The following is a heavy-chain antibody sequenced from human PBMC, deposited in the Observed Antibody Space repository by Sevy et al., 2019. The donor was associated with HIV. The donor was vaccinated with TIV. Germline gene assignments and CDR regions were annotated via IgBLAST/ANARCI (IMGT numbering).Heavy chain of an antibody. Sequence: GGSLRLSCVASGSGFRFDDYAMNWVRQVPGKGLEWVAGISWNGFGTGYGDSVKGRASISRDNAKNSVYLQMNNQRDEDTALYYCAKDTVPVGYRFDYQYTYYYGMDVWGQGTTVTVSS. CDR1: GSGFRFDDYA. J-gene: IGHJ6*02. CDR3: AKDTVPVGYRFDYQYTYYYGMDV. V-gene: IGHV3-9*01. CDR2: ISWNGFGT. D-gene: IGHD5-18*01.